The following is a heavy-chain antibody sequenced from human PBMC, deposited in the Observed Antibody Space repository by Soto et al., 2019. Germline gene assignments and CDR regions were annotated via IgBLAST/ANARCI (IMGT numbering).Heavy chain of an antibody. Sequence: SGPTLVNPTQTLTLTCTFSGFSLSTSGMCVSWIRQPPGKALEWLALIDWDDDKYYSTSLKTRLTISKDTSKNQVVLTMTNMDPVDAATYYCARMDHPATRGYYGMDVWGQGTTVTVSS. V-gene: IGHV2-70*01. CDR2: IDWDDDK. J-gene: IGHJ6*02. CDR1: GFSLSTSGMC. CDR3: ARMDHPATRGYYGMDV. D-gene: IGHD3-10*01.